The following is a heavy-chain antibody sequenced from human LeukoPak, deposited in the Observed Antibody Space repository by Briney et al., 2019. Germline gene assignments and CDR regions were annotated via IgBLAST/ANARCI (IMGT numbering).Heavy chain of an antibody. J-gene: IGHJ4*02. CDR1: GFPFNSYA. D-gene: IGHD6-6*01. V-gene: IGHV3-23*01. CDR3: AKRGPIYSSSPGNYFDY. Sequence: AGGSLRLSCAASGFPFNSYAMSWVRQAPGKGLEWVSSISGSDDGTYYADSVKGRFTISRDNSKNTLYLQMNSLRAEDTAVYYCAKRGPIYSSSPGNYFDYWGQGTLVTVSS. CDR2: ISGSDDGT.